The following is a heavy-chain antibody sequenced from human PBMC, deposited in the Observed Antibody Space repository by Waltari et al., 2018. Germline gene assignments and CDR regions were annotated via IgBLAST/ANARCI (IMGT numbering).Heavy chain of an antibody. CDR3: AREGDSKGWFDP. Sequence: EVKKPGSSVKVSCKASGGTFRSYAISWERQAPGQGLEWMGGIIPNFGTANYAQKFQGRVTITADESTSTAYMELSSLRSEDTAVYYCAREGDSKGWFDPWGQGTLVTVSS. V-gene: IGHV1-69*13. CDR1: GGTFRSYA. D-gene: IGHD6-13*01. J-gene: IGHJ5*02. CDR2: IIPNFGTA.